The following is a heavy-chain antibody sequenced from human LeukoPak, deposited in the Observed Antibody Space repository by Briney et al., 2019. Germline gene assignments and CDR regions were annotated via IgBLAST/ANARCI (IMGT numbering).Heavy chain of an antibody. CDR3: AKPRGQLERRRPFDAFDI. V-gene: IGHV3-23*01. D-gene: IGHD1-1*01. J-gene: IGHJ3*02. CDR1: GFTFSSYA. CDR2: ISGSGGST. Sequence: GGSLRLSCAASGFTFSSYAMSWVRQAPGKGLEGVSAISGSGGSTYYADSVKGRFTFSRDNSKNTLYLQMNSLRAEDTAVYYCAKPRGQLERRRPFDAFDIWGQGTMVTVSS.